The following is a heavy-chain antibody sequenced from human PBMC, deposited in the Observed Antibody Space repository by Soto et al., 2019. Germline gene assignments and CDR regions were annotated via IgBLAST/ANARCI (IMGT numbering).Heavy chain of an antibody. CDR3: ARIWLERPGAYYYYGMDV. Sequence: QVTLKESGPVLVKPTETLTLTCTVSGFSLSNARMGVSWIRQPPGKALEWLAHIFSTDEKSYSTSLKSRLTISTDTSKSQVVLTMTNMDPVYTATYYCARIWLERPGAYYYYGMDVWGQGTTVTVSS. J-gene: IGHJ6*02. D-gene: IGHD1-1*01. CDR1: GFSLSNARMG. V-gene: IGHV2-26*01. CDR2: IFSTDEK.